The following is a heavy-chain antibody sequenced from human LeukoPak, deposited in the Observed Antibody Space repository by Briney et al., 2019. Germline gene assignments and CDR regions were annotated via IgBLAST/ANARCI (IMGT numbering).Heavy chain of an antibody. CDR1: GYTFTSYD. CDR2: MNPNSGNT. V-gene: IGHV1-8*01. J-gene: IGHJ4*02. CDR3: ARGLSRYYYDSSGYSKPYYFDY. D-gene: IGHD3-22*01. Sequence: ASVKVSCKASGYTFTSYDINWVRQATGQRLEWMGWMNPNSGNTGYAQKFQGRVTMTRNTSISTAYMELSSLRSEDTAVYYCARGLSRYYYDSSGYSKPYYFDYWGQGTLVTVSS.